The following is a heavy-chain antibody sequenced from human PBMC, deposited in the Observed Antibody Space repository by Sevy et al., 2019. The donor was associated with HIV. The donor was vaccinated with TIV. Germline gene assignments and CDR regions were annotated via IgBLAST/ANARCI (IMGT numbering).Heavy chain of an antibody. CDR2: IYHSGNT. CDR3: ARDGGTLTTPGAFDI. CDR1: GGSISSGAYS. Sequence: SETLSLTCAVSGGSISSGAYSWNWIRQPPGKGLEWIGYIYHSGNTYYNPSLKSRLTISVDRSKNLFSLNLSSMTAADTALYYCARDGGTLTTPGAFDIWGQGTLVTVSS. D-gene: IGHD4-17*01. V-gene: IGHV4-30-2*01. J-gene: IGHJ3*02.